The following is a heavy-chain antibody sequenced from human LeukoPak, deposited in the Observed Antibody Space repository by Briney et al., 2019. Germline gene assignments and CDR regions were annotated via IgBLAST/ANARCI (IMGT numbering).Heavy chain of an antibody. CDR3: TRLDSSGWYYFEY. CDR1: GFTVSSNY. CDR2: IYSGGST. D-gene: IGHD6-19*01. V-gene: IGHV3-53*01. J-gene: IGHJ4*02. Sequence: PGGSLRLSCAASGFTVSSNYMSWVRQAPGKGLEWISVIYSGGSTYYADSVKGRFTISRDNSKNTMYLQMNSLRAEDTAVYHCTRLDSSGWYYFEYWGQGTLVTVSS.